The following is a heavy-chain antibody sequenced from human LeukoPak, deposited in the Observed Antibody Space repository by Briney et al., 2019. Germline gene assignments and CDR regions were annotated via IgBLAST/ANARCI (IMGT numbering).Heavy chain of an antibody. CDR2: IYYSGST. D-gene: IGHD6-13*01. CDR1: GGSISSSSYY. Sequence: KTSETLSLTCTVSGGSISSSSYYWGWIRQPPGKGLEWIGSIYYSGSTYYNPSLKSRVTISVDTSKNQFSLKLSSVTAADTAVYYCARGLPSSWYGPFDIWGQGTMVTVSS. CDR3: ARGLPSSWYGPFDI. J-gene: IGHJ3*02. V-gene: IGHV4-39*07.